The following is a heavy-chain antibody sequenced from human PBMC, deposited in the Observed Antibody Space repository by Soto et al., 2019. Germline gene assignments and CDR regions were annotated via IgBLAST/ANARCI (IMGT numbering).Heavy chain of an antibody. V-gene: IGHV4-4*02. Sequence: QVQLQESGPGLVKPSGTLSLTCAVSGGSISTSNWWSWVRQPPGKGLEWIGEVYHSGSTNYNPSFKRRVAMSVDKSKKQFALKLNSVTAADTALSYCARTSTSATRSDYWGQGSLVTVSS. D-gene: IGHD1-1*01. CDR2: VYHSGST. CDR1: GGSISTSNW. CDR3: ARTSTSATRSDY. J-gene: IGHJ4*02.